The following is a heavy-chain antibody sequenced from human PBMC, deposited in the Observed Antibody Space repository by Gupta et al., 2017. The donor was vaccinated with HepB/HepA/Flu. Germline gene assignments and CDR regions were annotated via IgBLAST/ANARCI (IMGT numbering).Heavy chain of an antibody. J-gene: IGHJ4*02. D-gene: IGHD5-12*01. Sequence: EVQLVEPGGGLVRPGGSLRLSCAASGRRMSWVSQAPGKGLEWVGRIKSKTDGGTTDYAAPVKGRFTISRDDSKNTLYLQMNSLKTEDTAVYYCTTDALRGYDYDYFDYWGQGTLVTVSS. CDR2: IKSKTDGGTT. V-gene: IGHV3-15*01. CDR3: TTDALRGYDYDYFDY. CDR1: GRR.